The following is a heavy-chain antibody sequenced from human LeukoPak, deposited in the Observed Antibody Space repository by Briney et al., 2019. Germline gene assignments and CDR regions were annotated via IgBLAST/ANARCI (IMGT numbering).Heavy chain of an antibody. Sequence: SVKVSCKASGGTFSSYAISWVRQAPGQGLEWMGGIIPIFGTANYAQKFQGRVTITADESTSTAYMELSSLRSEDTAVYYCASPYYGSGSYWPPFDYWGQGTLSPSPQ. CDR2: IIPIFGTA. CDR3: ASPYYGSGSYWPPFDY. J-gene: IGHJ4*02. CDR1: GGTFSSYA. V-gene: IGHV1-69*13. D-gene: IGHD3-10*01.